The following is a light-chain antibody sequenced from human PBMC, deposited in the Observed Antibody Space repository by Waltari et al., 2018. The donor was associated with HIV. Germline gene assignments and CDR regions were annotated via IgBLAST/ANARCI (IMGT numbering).Light chain of an antibody. V-gene: IGLV3-25*03. J-gene: IGLJ1*01. CDR1: GLATHS. CDR2: KDT. Sequence: SYELIQPPSVSVSPGQPATITCSGDGLATHSAFWYQQKAGHAPVVVMYKDTERPLGIPERFSGSISGTTVTLTINEVQAEDEADYYCQSADSSGTYVFGSGTKVTVL. CDR3: QSADSSGTYV.